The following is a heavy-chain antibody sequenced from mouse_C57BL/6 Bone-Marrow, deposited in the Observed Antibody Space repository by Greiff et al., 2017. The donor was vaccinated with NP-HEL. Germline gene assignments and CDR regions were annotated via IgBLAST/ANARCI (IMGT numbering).Heavy chain of an antibody. V-gene: IGHV5-12*01. J-gene: IGHJ2*01. CDR3: ARHGDYGNYCDY. Sequence: DVMLVESGGGLVQPGGSLKLSCAASGFTFSDYYMYWVRQTPEKRLEWVAYISNGGGSTYYPDTVKGRFTISRDNAKNTLYLQMSRLKSEDTAMYYCARHGDYGNYCDYWGQGTTLTVSS. D-gene: IGHD2-1*01. CDR1: GFTFSDYY. CDR2: ISNGGGST.